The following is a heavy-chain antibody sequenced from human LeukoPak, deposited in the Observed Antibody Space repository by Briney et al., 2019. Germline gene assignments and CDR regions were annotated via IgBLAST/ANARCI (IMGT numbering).Heavy chain of an antibody. CDR1: GFTFSSYR. CDR2: ISSSSSYI. V-gene: IGHV3-21*01. CDR3: ARGSEVVTATSDNWFDP. D-gene: IGHD2-21*02. Sequence: GGSLRLSCAASGFTFSSYRMNWVRQAPGKGLEWVSSISSSSSYIYYADSLKGRFTISRDNAKNSLYLQMNSLRAEDTAVYYCARGSEVVTATSDNWFDPWGQGTLVTVSS. J-gene: IGHJ5*02.